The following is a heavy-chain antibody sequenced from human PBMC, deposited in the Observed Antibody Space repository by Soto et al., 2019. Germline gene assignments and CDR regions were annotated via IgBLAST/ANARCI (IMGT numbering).Heavy chain of an antibody. J-gene: IGHJ4*02. Sequence: DVQLLESGGGLVQPEGSLRLSCAASGFTFSSYAMGWVRQGPGKGLEWVAGVSIGGSTHYADSVRGRFTISRDNSKNTPSLQMNSLTAEDTAVYFCAKRRGAGGHFDYWGQGALVTVSS. CDR3: AKRRGAGGHFDY. D-gene: IGHD2-15*01. CDR2: VSIGGST. V-gene: IGHV3-23*01. CDR1: GFTFSSYA.